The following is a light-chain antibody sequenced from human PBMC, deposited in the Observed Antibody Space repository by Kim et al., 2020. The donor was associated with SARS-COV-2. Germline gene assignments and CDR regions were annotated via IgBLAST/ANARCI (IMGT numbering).Light chain of an antibody. CDR2: DAS. V-gene: IGKV3-11*01. CDR1: QSVSSY. CDR3: QHHSRWPPQIT. Sequence: EIVLTQSPATLSLSPGERATLSCMASQSVSSYLAWYQQKPGQAPRLLVYDASNRATGIPARFSGSGSGTDFTLTISSLEPEDFAVYYCQHHSRWPPQITFGGGTKVEIK. J-gene: IGKJ4*01.